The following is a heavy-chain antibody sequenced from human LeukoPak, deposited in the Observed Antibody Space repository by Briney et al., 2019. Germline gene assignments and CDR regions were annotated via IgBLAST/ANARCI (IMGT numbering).Heavy chain of an antibody. J-gene: IGHJ4*02. D-gene: IGHD6-19*01. CDR1: GGTFSSYA. CDR3: ARGGIAVAGSWGDFDY. CDR2: IIPIFGTA. Sequence: GASVKVSCKASGGTFSSYAISWVRQAPGQGLEWMGGIIPIFGTANYAQKLQGRVTMTTDTSTSTAYMELRSLGSDDTAVYYRARGGIAVAGSWGDFDYWGQGTLVTVSS. V-gene: IGHV1-69*05.